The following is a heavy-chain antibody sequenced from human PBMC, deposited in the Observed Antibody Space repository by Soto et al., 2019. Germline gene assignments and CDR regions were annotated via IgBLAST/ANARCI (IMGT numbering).Heavy chain of an antibody. D-gene: IGHD2-15*01. CDR1: GGTFNSYG. CDR2: IIPIPGIA. Sequence: QVQLVQSGAEVKKPGSSVKVSCKASGGTFNSYGITWVRQAPGQGLEWMGRIIPIPGIAYYAQKFQGRVTITADKSTTPAYIELSSLRSGNTAVYYCARDIGCDLPPSSYYGMDAWGQGTAVTVSS. V-gene: IGHV1-69*04. CDR3: ARDIGCDLPPSSYYGMDA. J-gene: IGHJ6*02.